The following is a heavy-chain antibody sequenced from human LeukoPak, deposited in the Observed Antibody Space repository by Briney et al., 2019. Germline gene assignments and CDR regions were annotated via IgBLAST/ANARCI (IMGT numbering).Heavy chain of an antibody. J-gene: IGHJ4*02. CDR1: GYTFTSYD. D-gene: IGHD3-22*01. CDR2: MSPNSGDT. Sequence: GASVKVSCKASGYTFTSYDFNWVRQATGQRPEWMGWMSPNSGDTGYAQKFQGRVTITADESTSTAYMELSSLRSEDTAVYYCARSVPKYYYDSSGYYFSGYYFDYWGQGTLVTVSS. V-gene: IGHV1-8*01. CDR3: ARSVPKYYYDSSGYYFSGYYFDY.